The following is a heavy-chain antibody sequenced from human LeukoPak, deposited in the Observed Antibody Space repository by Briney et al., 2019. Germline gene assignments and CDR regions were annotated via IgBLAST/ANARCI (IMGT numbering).Heavy chain of an antibody. J-gene: IGHJ4*02. CDR1: GGSISSGSYY. CDR3: ARGRGTIFGVASPDY. V-gene: IGHV4-61*02. D-gene: IGHD3-3*01. Sequence: SETLSLTCTVSGGSISSGSYYWSWIRQPAGKGLEWIGRIYTSGSTNYNPSLKSRVTISVDTSKNQFSLKLSSVTAADTAVYYCARGRGTIFGVASPDYWGQGTLVTVSS. CDR2: IYTSGST.